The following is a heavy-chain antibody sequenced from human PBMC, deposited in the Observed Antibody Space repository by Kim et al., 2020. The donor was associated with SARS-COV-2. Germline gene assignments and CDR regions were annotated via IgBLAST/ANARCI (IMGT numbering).Heavy chain of an antibody. CDR1: GFTFSTSE. CDR3: ARERSDRAFDI. CDR2: INSPARTI. V-gene: IGHV3-48*03. J-gene: IGHJ3*02. Sequence: GGSLRLSCAASGFTFSTSEMNWVRQAPGKGLEWFSYINSPARTIFYADSVKGRFTISRDNAKNSLYLQMNSLRADDTAVYYCARERSDRAFDIWGQGTVVTVSS. D-gene: IGHD3-22*01.